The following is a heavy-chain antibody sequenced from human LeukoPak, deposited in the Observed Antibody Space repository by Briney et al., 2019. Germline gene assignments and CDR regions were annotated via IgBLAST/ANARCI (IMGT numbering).Heavy chain of an antibody. CDR1: GFTLSNSA. CDR2: IGDSDTST. D-gene: IGHD4-17*01. J-gene: IGHJ4*01. V-gene: IGHV3-23*05. CDR3: AKGPTLTSFGS. Sequence: PGGSLRLSCVVSGFTLSNSAMTWVRQAPGKGLEWVAIIGDSDTSTNYPDSVRGRFIISRDNSKGTLHLQMDSLRVEDTAVYYCAKGPTLTSFGSWGQGTLVTVSS.